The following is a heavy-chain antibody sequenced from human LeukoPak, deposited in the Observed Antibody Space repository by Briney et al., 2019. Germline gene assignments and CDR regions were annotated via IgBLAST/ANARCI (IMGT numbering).Heavy chain of an antibody. D-gene: IGHD3-10*01. Sequence: GGSLRLSCAASGFTFSSYSMNWVRQAPGKGLEWVSSISSSSSYIYYADSVKGRFTISRDNAKNSLYLQMNSLRAEDTAVYYCASYPSWHSRYYYGSGSYWNYWGQGTLATVSS. V-gene: IGHV3-21*01. CDR1: GFTFSSYS. J-gene: IGHJ4*02. CDR2: ISSSSSYI. CDR3: ASYPSWHSRYYYGSGSYWNY.